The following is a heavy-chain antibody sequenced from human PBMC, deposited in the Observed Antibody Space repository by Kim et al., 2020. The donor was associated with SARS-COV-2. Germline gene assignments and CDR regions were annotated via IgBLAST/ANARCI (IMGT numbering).Heavy chain of an antibody. D-gene: IGHD4-17*01. Sequence: SETLSLTCTVSGCSISTSSYYWGWIRQPPGMGLEWIGSIYYSGSTYYNPSLKSRVTISVDTSKNQFSLKLSSVTAADTVVYYCARHLSPVMTTVTTPFDYWGQGTLVTVSS. J-gene: IGHJ4*02. CDR1: GCSISTSSYY. V-gene: IGHV4-39*01. CDR3: ARHLSPVMTTVTTPFDY. CDR2: IYYSGST.